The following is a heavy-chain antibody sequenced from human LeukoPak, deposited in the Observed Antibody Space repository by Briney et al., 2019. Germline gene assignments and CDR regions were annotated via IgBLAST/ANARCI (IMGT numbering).Heavy chain of an antibody. CDR2: INPSGGST. Sequence: ASVKVSCKASGYTFTSYDINWVRQAPGQGLEWMGWINPSGGSTSYAQKFQGRVTMTRDMSTSTVYMELSSLRSEDTAVYYCARDLVAYDILIGYMDVWGKGTTVTVSS. D-gene: IGHD2-8*02. CDR3: ARDLVAYDILIGYMDV. J-gene: IGHJ6*03. V-gene: IGHV1-46*01. CDR1: GYTFTSYD.